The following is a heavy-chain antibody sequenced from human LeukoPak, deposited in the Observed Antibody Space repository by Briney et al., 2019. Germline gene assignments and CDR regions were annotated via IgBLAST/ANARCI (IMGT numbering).Heavy chain of an antibody. J-gene: IGHJ4*02. D-gene: IGHD2-2*01. CDR3: ARVICSSTSCYPDY. CDR1: GGSISSCY. V-gene: IGHV4-59*01. Sequence: SETLSLTCTVSGGSISSCYWSWIRQPPGKGLEWIGYIYYSGSTNYNPSLKSRVTISVDTSKNQFSLKLSSVTAADTAVYYCARVICSSTSCYPDYWGQGTLVTVSS. CDR2: IYYSGST.